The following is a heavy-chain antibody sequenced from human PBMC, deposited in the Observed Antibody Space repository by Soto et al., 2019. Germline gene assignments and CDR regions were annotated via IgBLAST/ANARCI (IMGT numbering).Heavy chain of an antibody. CDR3: ARVNGGYDAKYYYYYYMDV. D-gene: IGHD5-12*01. CDR1: GFTFSSYW. J-gene: IGHJ6*03. CDR2: IKQDGSEK. V-gene: IGHV3-7*01. Sequence: GGSLRLSCAASGFTFSSYWMSWVRQAPGKGLEWVANIKQDGSEKYYVDSVKGRFTISRDNAKNSLYLQMNSLRAEDTAVYYCARVNGGYDAKYYYYYYMDVWGKGTTVTVSS.